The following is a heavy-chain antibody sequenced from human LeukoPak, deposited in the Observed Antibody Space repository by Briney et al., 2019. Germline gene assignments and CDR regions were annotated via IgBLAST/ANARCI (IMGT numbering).Heavy chain of an antibody. V-gene: IGHV1-46*01. CDR1: GYTLTELS. CDR3: ARHSSSFYYFDY. J-gene: IGHJ4*02. D-gene: IGHD6-6*01. CDR2: INPSGGST. Sequence: ASVKVSCKVSGYTLTELSMHWVRQAPGQGLEWMGIINPSGGSTSYAQKFQGRVTMTRDTSTSTVYMELSSLRSEDTAVYYCARHSSSFYYFDYWGQGTLVTVSS.